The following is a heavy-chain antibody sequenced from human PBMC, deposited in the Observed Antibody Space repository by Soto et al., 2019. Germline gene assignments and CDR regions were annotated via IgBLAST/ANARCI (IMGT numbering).Heavy chain of an antibody. CDR2: ISAYNGNT. CDR3: ARVYRITMVRGELSEY. Sequence: QVQLVQSGAEVKKPGASVKVSCKASGYTFTSYGISWVRQAPGQGLEWMGWISAYNGNTNYAQKLQGRVTRTTXTXTXXAYMELRSLRSDDTAVYYCARVYRITMVRGELSEYWGQGTLVTVSS. D-gene: IGHD3-10*01. V-gene: IGHV1-18*01. CDR1: GYTFTSYG. J-gene: IGHJ4*02.